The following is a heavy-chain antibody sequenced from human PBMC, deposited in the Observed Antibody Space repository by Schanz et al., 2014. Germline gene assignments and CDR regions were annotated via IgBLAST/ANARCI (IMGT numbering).Heavy chain of an antibody. J-gene: IGHJ3*01. Sequence: QLVESGGGLVKPGGSLRLSCATSGFTLRSYSMNWVRQAPGGGLEWVSSISATSNFVHYAASVEGRFTVSRDNANNVMYLQMNSLRVGDTAMYYCASDTLWFGDINDAFDVWGHGTMVTVS. CDR2: ISATSNFV. CDR1: GFTLRSYS. V-gene: IGHV3-21*01. D-gene: IGHD3-10*01. CDR3: ASDTLWFGDINDAFDV.